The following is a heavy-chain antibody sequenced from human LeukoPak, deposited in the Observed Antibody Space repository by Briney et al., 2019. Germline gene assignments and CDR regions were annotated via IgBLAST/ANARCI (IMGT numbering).Heavy chain of an antibody. V-gene: IGHV4-30-4*01. CDR2: IYYSGST. D-gene: IGHD4-17*01. Sequence: SETLSLTCTVSGGSISSGGYYWSWIRQPPGTGLEWIGYIYYSGSTYYNPSLKSRVTISVDTSKNQFSLKLSSVTAADTAVYYCARALVDYGDFDFDLWGRGTLVTVSS. CDR3: ARALVDYGDFDFDL. J-gene: IGHJ2*01. CDR1: GGSISSGGYY.